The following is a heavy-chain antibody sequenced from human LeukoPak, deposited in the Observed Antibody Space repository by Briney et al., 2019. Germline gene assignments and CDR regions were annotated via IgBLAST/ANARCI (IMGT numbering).Heavy chain of an antibody. Sequence: PSETLSLTCTVSGGSISSGSYYWSWIRQPAGKGLEWIGRIYTSGSTNYNPSLKSRVTISVDTSKNQFSLKLSSVTAADTAVYYCARETIFGVAIHWGQGTLVTVSS. CDR2: IYTSGST. J-gene: IGHJ4*02. CDR3: ARETIFGVAIH. V-gene: IGHV4-61*02. D-gene: IGHD3-3*01. CDR1: GGSISSGSYY.